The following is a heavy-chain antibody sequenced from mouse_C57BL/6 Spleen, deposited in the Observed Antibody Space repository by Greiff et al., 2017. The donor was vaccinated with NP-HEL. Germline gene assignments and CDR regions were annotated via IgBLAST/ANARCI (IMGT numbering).Heavy chain of an antibody. D-gene: IGHD2-3*01. J-gene: IGHJ4*01. V-gene: IGHV2-9-1*01. CDR3: ARILIYDGFYAMDY. CDR2: IWTGGGT. Sequence: QVQLQQSGPGLVAPSQSLSITCTVSGFSLTSYAISWVRQPPGKGLAWLGVIWTGGGTNYNSALKSRLSISKDNSKSQVFLKMNSLQTDDTARYYCARILIYDGFYAMDYWGQGTSVTVSS. CDR1: GFSLTSYA.